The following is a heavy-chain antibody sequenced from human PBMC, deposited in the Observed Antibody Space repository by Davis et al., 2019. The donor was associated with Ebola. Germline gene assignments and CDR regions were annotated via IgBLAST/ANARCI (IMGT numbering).Heavy chain of an antibody. CDR2: ISAYNGNT. Sequence: ASVKVSCKASGGTFSSYAISWVRQAPGQGLEWMGWISAYNGNTNYAQKLQGRVTMTEDTSTDTAYMELSSLRSEDTAVYYCATAVGYVDGMDVWGQGTTVTVSS. CDR3: ATAVGYVDGMDV. J-gene: IGHJ6*02. V-gene: IGHV1-18*01. CDR1: GGTFSSYA. D-gene: IGHD3-16*01.